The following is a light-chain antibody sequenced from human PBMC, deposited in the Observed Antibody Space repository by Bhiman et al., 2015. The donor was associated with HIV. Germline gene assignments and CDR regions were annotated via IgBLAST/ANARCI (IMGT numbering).Light chain of an antibody. J-gene: IGLJ1*01. CDR1: SSDVGVYNL. Sequence: QSALTQPPSASGSRGQSVIISCTGTSSDVGVYNLVSWYQHHPGKAPKLIIYEVNKRPSGVPARFSGSKSGTSASLAITGLQAEDEADYYCQSYDRDLGGSVFGTGTKVTVL. CDR3: QSYDRDLGGSV. V-gene: IGLV2-8*01. CDR2: EVN.